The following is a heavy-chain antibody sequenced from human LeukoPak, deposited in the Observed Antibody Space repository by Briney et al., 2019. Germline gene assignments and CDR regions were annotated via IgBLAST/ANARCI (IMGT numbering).Heavy chain of an antibody. Sequence: PSETLSLTCTVSGGSISSYYWSWIRQPPGKGLEWIGYIHYSGSTNHNPSLKSRVTMSVDTSKTQFSLKLSSGTAADTAVYYCARYRYTSGGYYFDYWGQGTLVTVSS. CDR1: GGSISSYY. CDR2: IHYSGST. V-gene: IGHV4-59*01. J-gene: IGHJ4*02. D-gene: IGHD6-19*01. CDR3: ARYRYTSGGYYFDY.